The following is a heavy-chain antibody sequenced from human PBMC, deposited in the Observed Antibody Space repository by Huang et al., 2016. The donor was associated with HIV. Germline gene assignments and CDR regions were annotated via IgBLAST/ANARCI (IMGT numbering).Heavy chain of an antibody. Sequence: QVQLQESGPGLVKPSQTLSLTCTVSGGSINSVTYYWSWIRQPAGKGLEWIGQIYHSGSTNHTPSLKSRVTRSVDTSKNQFSLKLSSVTAADTAVYYCAREALRPGAGIKGYFDYWGPGTRVTVSS. CDR2: IYHSGST. V-gene: IGHV4-61*09. CDR3: AREALRPGAGIKGYFDY. J-gene: IGHJ4*02. D-gene: IGHD6-19*01. CDR1: GGSINSVTYY.